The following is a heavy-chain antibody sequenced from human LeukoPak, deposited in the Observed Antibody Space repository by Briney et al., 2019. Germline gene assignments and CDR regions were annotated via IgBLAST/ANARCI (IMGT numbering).Heavy chain of an antibody. V-gene: IGHV5-51*01. CDR3: ARLIGYTHYY. J-gene: IGHJ4*02. D-gene: IGHD5-18*01. CDR2: IYPGGSDT. Sequence: GESRKISCEGSGYRFTSYWIAWVRQMPGKGLEWMGIIYPGGSDTRYSPSFQGQVTISADKSISTAYLQWSSLKASDTAMYYCARLIGYTHYYWGQGTLVTVSS. CDR1: GYRFTSYW.